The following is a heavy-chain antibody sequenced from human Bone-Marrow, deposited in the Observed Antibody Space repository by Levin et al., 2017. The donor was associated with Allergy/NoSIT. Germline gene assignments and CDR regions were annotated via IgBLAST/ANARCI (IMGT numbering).Heavy chain of an antibody. CDR3: AKDMSDYYYRYFDS. CDR2: INWNGGNI. D-gene: IGHD3-22*01. V-gene: IGHV3-9*01. CDR1: GFTFDDYA. J-gene: IGHJ4*02. Sequence: PGGSLRLSCATSGFTFDDYAMHWVRQAPGKGLEWVSGINWNGGNIDYADSVKGRFTISRDNAKNSLYLQMNSLRAEDTAFYYCAKDMSDYYYRYFDSWGQATLVTVSS.